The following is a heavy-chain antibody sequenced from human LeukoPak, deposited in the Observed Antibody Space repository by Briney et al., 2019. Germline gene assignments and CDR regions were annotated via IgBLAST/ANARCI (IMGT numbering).Heavy chain of an antibody. CDR1: GFTVSSNY. V-gene: IGHV3-66*01. CDR3: ARDVLDSVTPFDY. D-gene: IGHD5-18*01. J-gene: IGHJ4*02. Sequence: GRSLRLSCAASGFTVSSNYMSWVRQAPGKGLEWVSVIYSGGSTYYADSVKGRFTISRDNSKNTLYLQMNSLRAEDTAVYYCARDVLDSVTPFDYWGQGTLVTVSS. CDR2: IYSGGST.